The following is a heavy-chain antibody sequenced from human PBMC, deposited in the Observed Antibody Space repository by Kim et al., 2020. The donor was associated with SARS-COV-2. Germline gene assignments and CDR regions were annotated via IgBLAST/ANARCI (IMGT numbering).Heavy chain of an antibody. D-gene: IGHD3-9*01. CDR2: ISWNSGSI. CDR3: AKDTDEGLRYFDFFDY. Sequence: GGSLRLSCAASGFTFDDYAMHWVRQAPGKGLEWVSGISWNSGSIGYADSVKGRFTISRDNAKNSLYLQMNSLRAEDTALYYCAKDTDEGLRYFDFFDYWGQGTLVTVSS. V-gene: IGHV3-9*01. CDR1: GFTFDDYA. J-gene: IGHJ4*02.